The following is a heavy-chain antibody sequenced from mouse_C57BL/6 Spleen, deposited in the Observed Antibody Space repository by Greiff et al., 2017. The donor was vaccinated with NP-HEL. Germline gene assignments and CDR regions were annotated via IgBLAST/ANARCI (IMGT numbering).Heavy chain of an antibody. CDR2: IYPGDGDT. V-gene: IGHV1-82*01. CDR1: GYAFSSSW. J-gene: IGHJ2*01. Sequence: LQESGPELVKPGASVKISCKASGYAFSSSWMNWVKQRPGKGLEWIGRIYPGDGDTNYNGKFKGKATLTADKSSSTAYMQLSSLTSEDSAVYFCARSLLREYYFDYWGQGTTLTVSS. D-gene: IGHD1-1*01. CDR3: ARSLLREYYFDY.